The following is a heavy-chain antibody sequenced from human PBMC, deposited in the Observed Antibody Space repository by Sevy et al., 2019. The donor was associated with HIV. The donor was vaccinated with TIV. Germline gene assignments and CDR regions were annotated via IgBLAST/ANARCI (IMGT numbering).Heavy chain of an antibody. V-gene: IGHV3-53*01. Sequence: RGSLRLSCVVSGFDIRSNYMSWVRQAPGKGLERVSHIYAGGTAYYAESVKGRFTFSRDDSKNTVSLQMRSLRVEDSAVYYCSSEYCSRGSCFFDYWGQGIQVSVSS. J-gene: IGHJ4*02. CDR2: IYAGGTA. CDR3: SSEYCSRGSCFFDY. D-gene: IGHD2-15*01. CDR1: GFDIRSNY.